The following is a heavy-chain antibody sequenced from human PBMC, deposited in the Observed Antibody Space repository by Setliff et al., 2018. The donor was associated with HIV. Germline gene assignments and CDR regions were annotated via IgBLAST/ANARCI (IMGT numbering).Heavy chain of an antibody. D-gene: IGHD2-2*01. CDR3: ARHLGYASPHDTFDL. Sequence: PSETLSLTCTVSGDSISRYYWSWIRQPPGKGLEWIGYIYTSGSTMYNPSLKSRVSISIDKSKKQFSLKVTSMTATDTAVYYCARHLGYASPHDTFDLWGQGTMVTVS. CDR1: GDSISRYY. V-gene: IGHV4-59*08. CDR2: IYTSGST. J-gene: IGHJ3*01.